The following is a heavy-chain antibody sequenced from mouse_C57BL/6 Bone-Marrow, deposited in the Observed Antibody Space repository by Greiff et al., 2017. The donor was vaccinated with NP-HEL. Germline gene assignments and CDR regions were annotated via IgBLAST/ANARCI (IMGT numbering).Heavy chain of an antibody. CDR3: ARDRWNWDERYYAMDY. CDR1: GFTFSSYA. Sequence: EVKVVESGGGLVKPGGSLKLSCAASGFTFSSYAMSWVRQTPETRLEWVATISDGGSYTYYPDNVKGRFTISRDNAKNNLYLQMSHLKSEDTAMYYCARDRWNWDERYYAMDYWGQGTSVTVSS. CDR2: ISDGGSYT. V-gene: IGHV5-4*01. D-gene: IGHD4-1*01. J-gene: IGHJ4*01.